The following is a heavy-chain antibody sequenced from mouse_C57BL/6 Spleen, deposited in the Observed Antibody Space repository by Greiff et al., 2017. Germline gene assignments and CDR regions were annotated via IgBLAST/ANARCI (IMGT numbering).Heavy chain of an antibody. CDR1: GYAFSSSW. Sequence: QVQLQQSGPELVKPGASVKISCKASGYAFSSSWMNWVKQRPGKGLEWIGRIYPGDGDTNYNGKFKGKATLTADKSSSTAYMQLSSLTSEDSAVYFCAREGGYYFAYWGQGTLVTVSA. D-gene: IGHD2-3*01. CDR3: AREGGYYFAY. CDR2: IYPGDGDT. J-gene: IGHJ3*01. V-gene: IGHV1-82*01.